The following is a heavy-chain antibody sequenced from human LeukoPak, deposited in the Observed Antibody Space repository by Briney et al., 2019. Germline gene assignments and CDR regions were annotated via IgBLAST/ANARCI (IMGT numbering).Heavy chain of an antibody. V-gene: IGHV3-7*01. CDR1: GFTFSSYW. Sequence: GGSLRLSCAASGFTFSSYWMSWVRQAPGKGLEWVANIKQDGSEKYYVDSVKGRFTISRDNAKNSLYLQMNSLRAEDTAVYYCARPKGRPTTYYYDSGGYLPNYFDYWGQGTLVTVSS. CDR3: ARPKGRPTTYYYDSGGYLPNYFDY. J-gene: IGHJ4*02. D-gene: IGHD3-22*01. CDR2: IKQDGSEK.